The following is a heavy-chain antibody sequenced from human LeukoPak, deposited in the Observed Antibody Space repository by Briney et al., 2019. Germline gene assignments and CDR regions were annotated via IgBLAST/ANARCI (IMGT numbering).Heavy chain of an antibody. CDR2: IIPIFGIA. V-gene: IGHV1-69*04. Sequence: SVRVSCKASGGTFSSYAISWVRQAPGQGLEWMGRIIPIFGIANYAQKFQGRVTITADKSTSTAYMELSSLRSEDTAVYYCARDRVVVVPAAGFDPWGQGTLVTVSS. CDR3: ARDRVVVVPAAGFDP. CDR1: GGTFSSYA. D-gene: IGHD2-2*01. J-gene: IGHJ5*02.